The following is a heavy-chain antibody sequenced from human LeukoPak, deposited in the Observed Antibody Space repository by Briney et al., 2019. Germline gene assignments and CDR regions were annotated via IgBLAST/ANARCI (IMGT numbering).Heavy chain of an antibody. CDR1: GGTFSSYA. D-gene: IGHD5-18*01. Sequence: ASVKVSCKASGGTFSSYAISWVRQAPGQGLEWMGRIIPILGIANYAQKFQGRVTITADKSTSTAYMELSSLRSEGTAVYYCARRDTAMVTSAIYYYYGMDVWGQGTTVTVSS. CDR2: IIPILGIA. J-gene: IGHJ6*02. CDR3: ARRDTAMVTSAIYYYYGMDV. V-gene: IGHV1-69*04.